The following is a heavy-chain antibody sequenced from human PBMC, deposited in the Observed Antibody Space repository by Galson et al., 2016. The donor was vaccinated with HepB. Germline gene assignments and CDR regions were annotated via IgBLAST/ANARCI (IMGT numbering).Heavy chain of an antibody. D-gene: IGHD2/OR15-2a*01. J-gene: IGHJ5*02. Sequence: CAISGDSVSSNSAAWTWIRQSPLRGLEWLGRTYYRSKWYNDYAVSVKSRISIHPDTSKNQFSLQPNSVTPEDTAVYYCARVRCSTFRCQNWFDPWGQGTLFTVSS. CDR2: TYYRSKWYN. V-gene: IGHV6-1*01. CDR1: GDSVSSNSAA. CDR3: ARVRCSTFRCQNWFDP.